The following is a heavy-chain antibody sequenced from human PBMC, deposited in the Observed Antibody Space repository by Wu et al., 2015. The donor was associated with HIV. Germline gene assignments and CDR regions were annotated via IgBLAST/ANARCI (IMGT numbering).Heavy chain of an antibody. J-gene: IGHJ4*02. V-gene: IGHV1-69*12. D-gene: IGHD3-22*01. CDR1: GGTFSRYA. Sequence: QVQLVQSGAEVKKPGSSVKVSCKASGGTFSRYAISWVRQAPGQGLEWMGGIVPILGTTHFAQKFQGRVTIIADESTSISYMELSSLRSEDTAVYYCASSPYDSSGYFYGGFFDYWGQGTLVPVSS. CDR3: ASSPYDSSGYFYGGFFDY. CDR2: IVPILGTT.